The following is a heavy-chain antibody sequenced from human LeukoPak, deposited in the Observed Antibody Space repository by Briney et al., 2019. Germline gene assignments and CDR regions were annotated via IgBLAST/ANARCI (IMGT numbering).Heavy chain of an antibody. CDR3: ARDREIDYGDYGYYYYGMDV. V-gene: IGHV3-30*04. CDR2: ISYDGSTK. CDR1: GFTFSSYA. J-gene: IGHJ6*02. Sequence: GGSLRLSCAASGFTFSSYAMHWVRQAPGKGLEWVADISYDGSTKYYADSVKGRFTISRDNSKNTLYLQMNSLRAEDTAVYYCARDREIDYGDYGYYYYGMDVWGQGTTVTVSS. D-gene: IGHD4-17*01.